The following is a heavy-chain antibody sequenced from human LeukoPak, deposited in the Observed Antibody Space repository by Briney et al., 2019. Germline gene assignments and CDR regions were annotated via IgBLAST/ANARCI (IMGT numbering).Heavy chain of an antibody. V-gene: IGHV1-2*02. CDR3: ARGSYYDSTDAFDI. CDR2: INPNSGGT. CDR1: GYTFTGYY. D-gene: IGHD3-22*01. J-gene: IGHJ3*02. Sequence: ASVKVSCKASGYTFTGYYMHWVRQAPGQGLEWMGWINPNSGGTNYAQKFQGRVTMTTDTSTSTAYMELRSLRSDDTAVYYCARGSYYDSTDAFDIWGQGTMVTVSS.